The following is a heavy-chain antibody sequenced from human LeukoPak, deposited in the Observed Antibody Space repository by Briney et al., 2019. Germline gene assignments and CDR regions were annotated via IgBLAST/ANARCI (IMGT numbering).Heavy chain of an antibody. J-gene: IGHJ3*02. CDR1: AFTFSSIN. Sequence: AVSLSLSCSAYAFTFSSINMKWDRQAPMKGLEWVSSIGTDGSYIYYADSVQGRFTISRDNAKNSLYLQMNSLTAEDTAVYYCARKMKTGDRVGTFDIWGQGTMVTVSS. CDR2: IGTDGSYI. D-gene: IGHD1-1*01. CDR3: ARKMKTGDRVGTFDI. V-gene: IGHV3-21*01.